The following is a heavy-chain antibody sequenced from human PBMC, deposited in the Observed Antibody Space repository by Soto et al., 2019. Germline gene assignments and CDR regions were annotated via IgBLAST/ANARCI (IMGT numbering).Heavy chain of an antibody. J-gene: IGHJ4*02. Sequence: WTWIRQRPGKGLEWIAYIYYTGNSYYHPSLKSRLTISIDTSKNQFSLTLRSVTAADTAVYYCAREQWGFDSWGQGTLVTVSS. CDR3: AREQWGFDS. D-gene: IGHD6-19*01. V-gene: IGHV4-31*02. CDR2: IYYTGNS.